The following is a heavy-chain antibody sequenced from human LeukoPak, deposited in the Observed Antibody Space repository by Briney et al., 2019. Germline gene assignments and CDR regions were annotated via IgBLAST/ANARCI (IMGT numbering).Heavy chain of an antibody. CDR3: AEAHSGNFFDY. D-gene: IGHD1-26*01. CDR1: GFTFSSCA. Sequence: GGSLRLSCAASGFTFSSCAMSWVRQAPGKGLEWVSAITPGGGTTFYADSVKGRFTISRDNSKNTLYLQMNSLRAEDTAVYYCAEAHSGNFFDYWGQGSLVTVSS. V-gene: IGHV3-23*01. CDR2: ITPGGGTT. J-gene: IGHJ4*02.